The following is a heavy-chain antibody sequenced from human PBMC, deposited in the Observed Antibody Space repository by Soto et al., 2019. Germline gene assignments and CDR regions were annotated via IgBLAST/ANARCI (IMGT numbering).Heavy chain of an antibody. J-gene: IGHJ6*02. CDR1: GFTFSSYA. CDR3: ARASGYNDNYYYGMDV. V-gene: IGHV3-30*04. D-gene: IGHD1-1*01. Sequence: WGSLRLSCAASGFTFSSYAMHWVRQAPGKGLEWVAVISYDGRNKYYADSVKCRFTISRDNSKNTLYLQMNSLRAEDTAVYYCARASGYNDNYYYGMDVWAQGTTVTVS. CDR2: ISYDGRNK.